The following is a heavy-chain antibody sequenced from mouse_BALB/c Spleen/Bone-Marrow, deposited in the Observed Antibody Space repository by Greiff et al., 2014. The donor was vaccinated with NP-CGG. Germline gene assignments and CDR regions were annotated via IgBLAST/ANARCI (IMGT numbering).Heavy chain of an antibody. D-gene: IGHD1-2*01. J-gene: IGHJ4*01. CDR1: GFSLTSYG. CDR3: AMITTATGAMDS. Sequence: QVQLKQSGPGLVAPSQSLSITCTVSGFSLTSYGVHWVRQPPGKGLEWLGVIWAGGSTNYNSALMSRLSISKDNSKSQVFLKMNSLQTDDTAMYYCAMITTATGAMDSWRQGTSAPVSS. CDR2: IWAGGST. V-gene: IGHV2-9*02.